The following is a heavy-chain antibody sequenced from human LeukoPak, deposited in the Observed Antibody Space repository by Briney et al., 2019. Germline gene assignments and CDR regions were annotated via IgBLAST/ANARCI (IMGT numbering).Heavy chain of an antibody. CDR1: GFTFDDYA. CDR2: ISWNSNNI. D-gene: IGHD6-19*01. CDR3: ARGNRDSSGFYYYYGMDV. Sequence: GRSLRLSCAASGFTFDDYAMFWVRQAPGMGLESVSGISWNSNNIGYAASVKGRFTISRDNAKNSLYLQMNSLRAEDTAFYYCARGNRDSSGFYYYYGMDVWGQGTTVTVSS. J-gene: IGHJ6*02. V-gene: IGHV3-9*01.